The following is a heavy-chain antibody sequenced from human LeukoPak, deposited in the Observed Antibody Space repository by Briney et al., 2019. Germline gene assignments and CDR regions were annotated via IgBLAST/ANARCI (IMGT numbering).Heavy chain of an antibody. V-gene: IGHV1-69*05. J-gene: IGHJ5*02. Sequence: SVKVSCKASGGTFSSYAISWVRQAPGQGLEWMGGIIPIFGTANYAQKFQGRVTMTRDTSTSTVYMELSSLRSEDTAVYYCARSTASGTRNWFDPWGQGTLVTVSS. D-gene: IGHD6-25*01. CDR3: ARSTASGTRNWFDP. CDR2: IIPIFGTA. CDR1: GGTFSSYA.